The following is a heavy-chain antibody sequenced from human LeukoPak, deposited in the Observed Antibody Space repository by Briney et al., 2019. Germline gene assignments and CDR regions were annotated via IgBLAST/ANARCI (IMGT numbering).Heavy chain of an antibody. J-gene: IGHJ6*02. CDR1: GFTFSSYG. Sequence: GGSLRLSCAASGFTFSSYGMHWVRQAPGKGLEWVAVISYDGSNKYYADSVKGRFTISRDNSKNTLYLQMNSLRAEDTAVYYCAKEHTIEAYGMDVWGQGTPVTVSS. CDR3: AKEHTIEAYGMDV. CDR2: ISYDGSNK. V-gene: IGHV3-30*18. D-gene: IGHD3-3*01.